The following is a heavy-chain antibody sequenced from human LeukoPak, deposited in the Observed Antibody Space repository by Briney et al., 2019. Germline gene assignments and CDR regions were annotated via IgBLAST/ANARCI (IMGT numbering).Heavy chain of an antibody. V-gene: IGHV1-8*01. D-gene: IGHD3-22*01. CDR2: MNPNSGNT. J-gene: IGHJ5*01. Sequence: SVRVSCKASGYTFTNYDINWVRQATGQGLEWMGWMNPNSGNTGYAQKFQGRVTFTRNTSISTAYMELSSLRSEDTAVYYCAKTSGYYLDNWFDPWGQQSLVTVSS. CDR3: AKTSGYYLDNWFDP. CDR1: GYTFTNYD.